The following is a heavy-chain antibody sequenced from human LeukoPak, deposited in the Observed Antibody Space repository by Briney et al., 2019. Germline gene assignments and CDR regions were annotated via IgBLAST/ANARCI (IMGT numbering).Heavy chain of an antibody. V-gene: IGHV4-34*01. CDR2: INYSGST. Sequence: SETLSLTCAVYGGSFSGYYWSWIRQPPEKGLEWIGEINYSGSTIYNPSLKSRVTISVDTSKNQFSLKLSPVTAADTAVYYCARGRKVVTRGYYYYYMDVWGKGTTVTVSS. J-gene: IGHJ6*03. CDR3: ARGRKVVTRGYYYYYMDV. CDR1: GGSFSGYY. D-gene: IGHD4-23*01.